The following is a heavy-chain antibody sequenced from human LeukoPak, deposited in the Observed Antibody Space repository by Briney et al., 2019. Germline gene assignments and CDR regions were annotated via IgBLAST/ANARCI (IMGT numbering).Heavy chain of an antibody. D-gene: IGHD6-13*01. CDR1: GFTFSSYS. CDR3: ARGEEYSSSWYEIDY. CDR2: IGSSTSTI. Sequence: GGSLRLSCVASGFTFSSYSMNWVRQAPGKGLGWVSYIGSSTSTIHYADSVRGRFTISRDNAKNSLYLQMNSLRGEDTAVYYCARGEEYSSSWYEIDYWGQGALVTVSS. J-gene: IGHJ4*02. V-gene: IGHV3-48*01.